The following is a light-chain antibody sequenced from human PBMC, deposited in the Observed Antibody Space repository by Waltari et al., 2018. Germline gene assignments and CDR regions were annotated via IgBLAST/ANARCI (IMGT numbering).Light chain of an antibody. V-gene: IGKV1-12*01. CDR3: QQANTFPWT. CDR2: VAS. CDR1: QDVRTW. J-gene: IGKJ1*01. Sequence: DIQMTQSPSSVSASVGDRVVITCRASQDVRTWLAWYQQKPGKAPKLLIYVASSLQSGVPSRFSGSGSWTHFTLTINSLQPEDFATYYCQQANTFPWTFGQGTKVELK.